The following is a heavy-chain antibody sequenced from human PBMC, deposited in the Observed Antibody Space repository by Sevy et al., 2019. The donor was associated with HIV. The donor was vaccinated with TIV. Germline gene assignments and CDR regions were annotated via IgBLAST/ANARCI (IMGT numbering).Heavy chain of an antibody. J-gene: IGHJ4*02. CDR3: ARDMPVRGVIKSLDY. D-gene: IGHD3-10*02. Sequence: GGSLRLSCAASGFTFSDYYMSWIRQAPGKGLEWVSYISSSGSTIYYADSVKGRFTISRANAKNSLYLQMNSLRAEDTAVYYCARDMPVRGVIKSLDYWGQGTLVTVSS. CDR2: ISSSGSTI. V-gene: IGHV3-11*01. CDR1: GFTFSDYY.